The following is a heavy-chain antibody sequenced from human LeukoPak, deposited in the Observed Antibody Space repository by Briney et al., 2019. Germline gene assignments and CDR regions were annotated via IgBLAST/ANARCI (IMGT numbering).Heavy chain of an antibody. V-gene: IGHV4-31*03. J-gene: IGHJ4*02. D-gene: IGHD5-18*01. CDR3: ARGVDRTKVHY. Sequence: PSETLSLTCTVSGGSISSSSYYWGWIRQHPGKGLEWIGCIHPSGSTYYSPSLMSRVTISVDTSKNQFSLNLNSVTAADTAVYYCARGVDRTKVHYWGQGALVTVSS. CDR1: GGSISSSSYY. CDR2: IHPSGST.